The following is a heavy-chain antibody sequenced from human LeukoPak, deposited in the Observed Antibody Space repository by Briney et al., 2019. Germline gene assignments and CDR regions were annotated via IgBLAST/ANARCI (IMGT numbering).Heavy chain of an antibody. V-gene: IGHV3-23*01. J-gene: IGHJ4*02. D-gene: IGHD4-23*01. Sequence: GGSLRLSCAASGFTFSSYAMSWVRQTPGKGLEWVSTISGGGGSIYYADSVKGRFTISRDNSKNTLYLQMNSLRAEDTAVYYCAEDGGPIEVTYDYWGPGTLVTVSS. CDR2: ISGGGGSI. CDR1: GFTFSSYA. CDR3: AEDGGPIEVTYDY.